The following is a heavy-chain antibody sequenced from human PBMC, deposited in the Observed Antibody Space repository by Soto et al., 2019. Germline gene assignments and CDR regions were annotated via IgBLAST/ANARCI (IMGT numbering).Heavy chain of an antibody. Sequence: EVQLGESGGGLVQPGGSLRLACAASGFTFSSYDMHWVRHVTGKGLEWVSTLGAGGDTYFPDSVKGRFTISRDHAKNSLYLQMNNLGAGDAAVYYCAIGTMVQATLDPGISGPLDYWGQGNLVAVSS. CDR3: AIGTMVQATLDPGISGPLDY. J-gene: IGHJ4*02. CDR2: LGAGGDT. V-gene: IGHV3-13*01. D-gene: IGHD3-10*01. CDR1: GFTFSSYD.